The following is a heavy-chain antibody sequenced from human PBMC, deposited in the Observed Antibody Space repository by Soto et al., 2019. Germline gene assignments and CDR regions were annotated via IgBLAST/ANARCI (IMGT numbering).Heavy chain of an antibody. D-gene: IGHD3-3*02. CDR3: ARDKGRQQLGGNYYYILDV. CDR2: IMPVFATP. Sequence: QVQLMQSGAEVKKPGSSVKVSCKASGGTFSTSAISWVRQAPGEGLEWVGGIMPVFATPDYAQKFQGRVTISAGESTTTAYLELTSLTTDDTAVYYCARDKGRQQLGGNYYYILDVWGQGTAITVSS. CDR1: GGTFSTSA. J-gene: IGHJ6*02. V-gene: IGHV1-69*12.